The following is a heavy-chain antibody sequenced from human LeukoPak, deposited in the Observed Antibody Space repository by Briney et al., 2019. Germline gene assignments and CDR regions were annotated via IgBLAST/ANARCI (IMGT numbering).Heavy chain of an antibody. J-gene: IGHJ4*02. V-gene: IGHV3-23*01. CDR2: ISGSGGST. D-gene: IGHD5-12*01. CDR1: GFTFRSYW. Sequence: PGGSLRLSCAASGFTFRSYWMHWVRLPPGKGLEWVSAISGSGGSTYYADSVKGRFTISRDNSKNTLYLQMNSLRAEDTAVYYCAKDQSYSGYDFDYWGQGTLVTVSS. CDR3: AKDQSYSGYDFDY.